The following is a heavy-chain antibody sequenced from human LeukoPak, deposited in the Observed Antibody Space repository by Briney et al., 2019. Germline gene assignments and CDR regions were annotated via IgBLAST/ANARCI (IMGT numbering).Heavy chain of an antibody. J-gene: IGHJ4*02. V-gene: IGHV5-10-1*01. D-gene: IGHD6-19*01. CDR1: GYSFTSYW. Sequence: GESLKISCKGSGYSFTSYWINWVRQVPGKGLEWMGRIDPSDSYTNYSPSFQGHVTISADKSINTAYLQWSSLKASDTAMYYCAASTSGWRGDYWGQGTLVIVSS. CDR2: IDPSDSYT. CDR3: AASTSGWRGDY.